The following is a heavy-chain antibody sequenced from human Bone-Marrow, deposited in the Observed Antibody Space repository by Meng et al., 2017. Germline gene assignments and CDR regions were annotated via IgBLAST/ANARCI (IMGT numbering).Heavy chain of an antibody. CDR1: GFIFSNAW. CDR3: TTGREQDYGDYVGRYYFDY. D-gene: IGHD4-17*01. CDR2: IKSKTDGGTT. J-gene: IGHJ4*02. V-gene: IGHV3-15*01. Sequence: GESLKISCAASGFIFSNAWMSWVRQAPGKGLEWVGRIKSKTDGGTTDYAAPVKGRFTISRDDSKNTLYLQMNSLKTEDTAVYYCTTGREQDYGDYVGRYYFDYWGQGTLVTVSS.